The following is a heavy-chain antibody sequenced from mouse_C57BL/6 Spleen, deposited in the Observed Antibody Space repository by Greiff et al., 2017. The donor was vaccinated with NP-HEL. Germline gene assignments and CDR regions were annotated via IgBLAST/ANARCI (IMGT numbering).Heavy chain of an antibody. D-gene: IGHD2-4*01. CDR2: IYPGNSDT. Sequence: EVQLQQSGTVLARPGASVKMSCKTSGYTFTSYWMHWVKQRPGQGLEWIGAIYPGNSDTSYSQKFKGKAKLTAVTSASTAYMELSSLTNEDSAVYYCTRAIYYDYDGPFAYWGQGTLVTVSA. CDR3: TRAIYYDYDGPFAY. J-gene: IGHJ3*01. CDR1: GYTFTSYW. V-gene: IGHV1-5*01.